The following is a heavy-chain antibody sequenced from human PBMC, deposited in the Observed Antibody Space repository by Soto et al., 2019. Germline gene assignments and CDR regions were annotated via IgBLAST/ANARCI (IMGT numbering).Heavy chain of an antibody. V-gene: IGHV3-30*18. CDR1: GFTFSSYG. D-gene: IGHD3-22*01. J-gene: IGHJ4*02. CDR3: AKDSIDSSGYYYNIFDY. CDR2: ISYDGSNK. Sequence: GGSLRLSCAASGFTFSSYGMHWVRQAPGKGLEWVAVISYDGSNKYYADSVKGRFTISRDNSKNTLYLQMNSLGAEDTAVYYCAKDSIDSSGYYYNIFDYWGQGTLVTVSS.